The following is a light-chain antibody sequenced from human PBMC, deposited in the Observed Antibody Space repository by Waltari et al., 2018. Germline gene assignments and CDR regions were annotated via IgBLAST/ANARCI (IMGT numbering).Light chain of an antibody. V-gene: IGKV4-1*01. CDR1: QGVLYSSNNKNY. Sequence: DIVMTQSPDSLAVSLVERATINCKSSQGVLYSSNNKNYLACYKQTVGQPPKLLISWAATRESWVPDRFIGSGYGTDFTLTISSLQAEDVAVYYCQQFYNTPRTFGQGTKVEIK. CDR2: WAA. CDR3: QQFYNTPRT. J-gene: IGKJ1*01.